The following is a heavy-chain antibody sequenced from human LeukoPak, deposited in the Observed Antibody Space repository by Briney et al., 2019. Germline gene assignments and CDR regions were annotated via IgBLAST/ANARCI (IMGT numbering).Heavy chain of an antibody. D-gene: IGHD6-19*01. CDR2: IYYSGST. Sequence: SETLSLTCTVSGGSISSYYWGWIRQPPGKGLEWIGSIYYSGSTYYNPSLKSRVTISVDTSENQFSLKLSSVTAADPAVYYCARNAVGSGPNFDYWGQGTLVTVSS. V-gene: IGHV4-39*07. CDR1: GGSISSYY. J-gene: IGHJ4*02. CDR3: ARNAVGSGPNFDY.